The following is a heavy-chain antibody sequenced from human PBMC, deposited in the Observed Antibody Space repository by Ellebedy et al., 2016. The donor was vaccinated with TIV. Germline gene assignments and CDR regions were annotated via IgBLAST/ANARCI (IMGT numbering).Heavy chain of an antibody. CDR2: IGASGGST. V-gene: IGHV3-23*01. CDR1: GFTFTSYG. CDR3: TKGNAVSRLAYFDY. D-gene: IGHD6-19*01. J-gene: IGHJ4*02. Sequence: GGSLRLSCAASGFTFTSYGMSWVRQAPGKGLEWVSAIGASGGSTYYADSVKGRFSISRDNSKNMFYLQLNSLRVEDTALYYCTKGNAVSRLAYFDYWGQGTLVTVSS.